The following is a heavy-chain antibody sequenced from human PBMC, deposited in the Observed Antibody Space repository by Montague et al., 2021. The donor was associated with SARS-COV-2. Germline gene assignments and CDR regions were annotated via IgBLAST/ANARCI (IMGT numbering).Heavy chain of an antibody. CDR2: IYFGGGT. Sequence: SKTLSLTCTVSGGSISSSNYFWVWIRQATGKGLEWIGSIYFGGGTYYTPSPKSRVTISIDTYKNHFTLKLTSVTAADTAVYYCAVDRITRGWFDPWGQGTLVTVSS. D-gene: IGHD7-27*01. V-gene: IGHV4-39*02. J-gene: IGHJ5*02. CDR1: GGSISSSNYF. CDR3: AVDRITRGWFDP.